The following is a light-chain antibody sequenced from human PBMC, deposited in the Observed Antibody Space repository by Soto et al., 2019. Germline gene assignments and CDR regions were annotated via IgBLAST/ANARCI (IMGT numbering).Light chain of an antibody. CDR2: VAS. CDR1: QSISRY. J-gene: IGKJ5*01. Sequence: DVQITQSPSSLSAPALYRVTITCRASQSISRYLNWYQQKPGKAPNLLIYVASSLQSEVPSRFSGSGSGTDFTLTITSLQPEDFATYYCQQSYGTPITFGQGTRLEIK. CDR3: QQSYGTPIT. V-gene: IGKV1-39*01.